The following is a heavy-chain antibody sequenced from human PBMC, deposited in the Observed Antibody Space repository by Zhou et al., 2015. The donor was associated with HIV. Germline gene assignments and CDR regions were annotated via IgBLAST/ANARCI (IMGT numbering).Heavy chain of an antibody. CDR3: ARDGRNKGFGDLGYYYYGMDV. CDR2: IIPTFDIV. Sequence: QVQLVQSGAEVKKPGSSVKVSCKASGGTFSSYAISWVRQAPGQGLEWMGGIIPTFDIVNYAQKFRGRVTITADEPTSTAYMELSSLRSEDAAVYYCARDGRNKGFGDLGYYYYGMDVWGQGTTVTVSS. D-gene: IGHD3-10*01. V-gene: IGHV1-69*01. CDR1: GGTFSSYA. J-gene: IGHJ6*02.